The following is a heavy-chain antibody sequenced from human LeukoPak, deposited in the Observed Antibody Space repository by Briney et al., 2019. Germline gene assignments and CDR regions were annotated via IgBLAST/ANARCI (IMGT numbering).Heavy chain of an antibody. CDR2: IKGDGSVQ. V-gene: IGHV3-7*02. CDR3: ARGIAVAGTAFGI. J-gene: IGHJ3*02. Sequence: GGSLRLSCVASGFTFSTSWMNWVRQAPGKGLEWVANIKGDGSVQSYVDSVKGRFTISRDNAKNSLYLQMNSLRAEDTAVYYCARGIAVAGTAFGIWGQGTMVTVSS. CDR1: GFTFSTSW. D-gene: IGHD6-19*01.